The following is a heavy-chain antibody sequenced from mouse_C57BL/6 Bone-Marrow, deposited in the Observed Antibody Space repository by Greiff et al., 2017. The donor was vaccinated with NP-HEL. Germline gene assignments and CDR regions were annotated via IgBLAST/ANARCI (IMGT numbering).Heavy chain of an antibody. V-gene: IGHV3-6*01. J-gene: IGHJ3*01. CDR1: GYSITSGYY. CDR2: ISYDGSN. CDR3: ARDKGYDYDGRGPWFAY. D-gene: IGHD2-4*01. Sequence: EVQLKESGPGLVKPSQSLSLTCSVTGYSITSGYYWNWIRQFPGNKLEWMGYISYDGSNNYNPSLKNRISITRDTSKNQFFLKLNSVTTEDTATYYCARDKGYDYDGRGPWFAYWGQGTLVTVSA.